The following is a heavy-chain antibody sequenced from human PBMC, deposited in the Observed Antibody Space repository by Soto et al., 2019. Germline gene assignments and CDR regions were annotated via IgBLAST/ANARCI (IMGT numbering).Heavy chain of an antibody. Sequence: SGFTFSSCAMGWVRQAPGKGLEWVSDIIDSGGSTYYADSVRGRFTVSRDNSKSKLDLQMNSLRVEDTAIYYCARDKGSDAPIDTWGQGTMVTVSS. CDR2: IIDSGGST. CDR3: ARDKGSDAPIDT. CDR1: GFTFSSCA. J-gene: IGHJ3*02. D-gene: IGHD3-10*01. V-gene: IGHV3-23*01.